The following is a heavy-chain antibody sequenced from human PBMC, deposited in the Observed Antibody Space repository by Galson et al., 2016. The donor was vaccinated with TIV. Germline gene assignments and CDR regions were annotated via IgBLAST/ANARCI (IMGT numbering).Heavy chain of an antibody. D-gene: IGHD4-17*01. V-gene: IGHV1-69*13. CDR2: IIPIFGLA. J-gene: IGHJ4*02. CDR3: ARGSSTVTRPFDY. CDR1: GGAFISHG. Sequence: SVKVSCKASGGAFISHGISWVRQAPGQGLEWMGGIIPIFGLANYAQKFQGRVTITADDSTRTAYMELSSLRFDDTAVYYCARGSSTVTRPFDYWGQGTLVTVSS.